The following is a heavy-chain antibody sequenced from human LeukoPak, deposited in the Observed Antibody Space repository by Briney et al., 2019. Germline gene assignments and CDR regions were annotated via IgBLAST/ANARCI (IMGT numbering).Heavy chain of an antibody. Sequence: GGSLRLSCSASGFTFSSYAMHWVRQAPGKGLEYVSAISPDGGNTYYADSVKGRFSISRDNSKNTLYLQMSSLRPEDTAVYYCARMRPYYYYYGMDVWGQGTTVTVSS. V-gene: IGHV3-64D*06. CDR3: ARMRPYYYYYGMDV. J-gene: IGHJ6*02. CDR2: ISPDGGNT. CDR1: GFTFSSYA.